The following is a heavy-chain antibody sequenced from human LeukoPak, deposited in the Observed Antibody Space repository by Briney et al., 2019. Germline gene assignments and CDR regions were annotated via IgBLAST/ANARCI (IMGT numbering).Heavy chain of an antibody. Sequence: GGSLRLSCAASGFSFSSYAMHWVRQAPGRGLERVAVISYDGSNQYYADSVKGRFTISGDNSKNTLYLQMNSLRAEDTAVYYCAREYCSSTSCPKVFDLWGRGTLVTVSS. CDR3: AREYCSSTSCPKVFDL. D-gene: IGHD2-2*01. V-gene: IGHV3-30-3*01. CDR1: GFSFSSYA. J-gene: IGHJ2*01. CDR2: ISYDGSNQ.